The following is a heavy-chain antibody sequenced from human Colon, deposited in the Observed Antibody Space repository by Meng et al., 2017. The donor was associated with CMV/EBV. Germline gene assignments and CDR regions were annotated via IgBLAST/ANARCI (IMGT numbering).Heavy chain of an antibody. CDR1: GGSISSYY. Sequence: GGSLRLSCTVSGGSISSYYWSWIRQPPGKGLEWVSRINSDGSSTSYADSVKGRFTISRDNAKNTLYLQMNSLRAEDTAVYYCARGGYCSSTSCYKGIDYWGQGTLVTVSS. D-gene: IGHD2-2*02. CDR2: INSDGSST. V-gene: IGHV3-74*01. CDR3: ARGGYCSSTSCYKGIDY. J-gene: IGHJ4*02.